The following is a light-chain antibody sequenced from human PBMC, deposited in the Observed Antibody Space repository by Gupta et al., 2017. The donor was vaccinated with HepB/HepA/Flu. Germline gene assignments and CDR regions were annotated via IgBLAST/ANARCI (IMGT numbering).Light chain of an antibody. CDR1: QSLLYSNGYNY. J-gene: IGKJ1*01. V-gene: IGKV2-28*01. CDR3: MQGLKTGT. CDR2: LAS. Sequence: DIVVTQSPLSLSVTPGEPASISCRSSQSLLYSNGYNYLNWYVQKPGQSPQLLIYLASNRPSGVPDRFRASGSGTDFTLRSRRVEAEDVGVYYFMQGLKTGTFGKGTKVEIK.